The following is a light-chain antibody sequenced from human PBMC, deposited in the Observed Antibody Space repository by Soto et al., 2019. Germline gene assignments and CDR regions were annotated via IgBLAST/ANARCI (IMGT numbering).Light chain of an antibody. CDR2: EVS. V-gene: IGLV2-8*01. CDR3: SSYAGRNGVV. Sequence: QSVLTQPPSASGSPGQSVIISCTGTSSDVGGYNYVSWYQQHPGKAPKLMISEVSKRPSGVPDRFSGSKSGNTASLTVSGLQAEDEADYYCSSYAGRNGVVFGGGTKLTVL. J-gene: IGLJ2*01. CDR1: SSDVGGYNY.